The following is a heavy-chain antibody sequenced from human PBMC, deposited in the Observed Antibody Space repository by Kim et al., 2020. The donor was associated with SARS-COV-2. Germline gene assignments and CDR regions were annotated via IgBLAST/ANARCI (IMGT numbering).Heavy chain of an antibody. Sequence: SETLSLTCTVSGGSVSSGSYYWSWIRQPPGKGLEWIGYIYYSGSTNYNPSLKSRVTISVDTSKNQFSLKLNSVTPADKAVYYCARQQGLPRAFDIWGQGTMVTVSS. CDR2: IYYSGST. CDR1: GGSVSSGSYY. CDR3: ARQQGLPRAFDI. V-gene: IGHV4-61*01. D-gene: IGHD6-13*01. J-gene: IGHJ3*02.